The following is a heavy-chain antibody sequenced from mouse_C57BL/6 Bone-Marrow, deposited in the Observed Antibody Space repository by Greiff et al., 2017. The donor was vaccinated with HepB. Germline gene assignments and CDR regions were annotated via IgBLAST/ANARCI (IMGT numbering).Heavy chain of an antibody. CDR3: ATYGNSYYYAMDY. J-gene: IGHJ4*01. V-gene: IGHV2-5*01. CDR1: GFSLTSYG. D-gene: IGHD2-1*01. Sequence: VQLQQSGPGLVQPSQSLSITCTVSGFSLTSYGVHWVRQSPGKGLEWLGVIWRGGSTDYNAAFMSRLSITKDNSKSQVFFKMNSLQADDTAIYYCATYGNSYYYAMDYWGQGTSVTVSS. CDR2: IWRGGST.